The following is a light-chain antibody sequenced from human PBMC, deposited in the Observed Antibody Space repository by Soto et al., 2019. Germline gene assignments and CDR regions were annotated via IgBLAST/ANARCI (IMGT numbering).Light chain of an antibody. CDR1: QSISSN. CDR2: GAS. V-gene: IGKV3D-15*01. CDR3: QQYNNWPWT. Sequence: ELVMTQSPATLSVSPGERATLSCRASQSISSNLAWFQQKPGQPPRLLIYGASSRATGIPDRFSGSGSGTDCTLTISRLEPEDCEVYDGQQYNNWPWTFGQGTKVDIK. J-gene: IGKJ1*01.